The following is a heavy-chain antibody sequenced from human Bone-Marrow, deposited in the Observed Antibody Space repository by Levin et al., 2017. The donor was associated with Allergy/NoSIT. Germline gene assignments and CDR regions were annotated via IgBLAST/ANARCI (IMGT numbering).Heavy chain of an antibody. CDR1: GGSVSSYY. Sequence: SETLSLTCSVSGGSVSSYYWHWIRQPPGKGLEWIVYISDCGSTNYNPSLKSRVTISVVTSNNQVSLQLTSVTAADTAAYYGAGVGIVGGWGQGTMVTVSA. CDR2: ISDCGST. J-gene: IGHJ4*02. V-gene: IGHV4-59*02. CDR3: AGVGIVGG. D-gene: IGHD1-26*01.